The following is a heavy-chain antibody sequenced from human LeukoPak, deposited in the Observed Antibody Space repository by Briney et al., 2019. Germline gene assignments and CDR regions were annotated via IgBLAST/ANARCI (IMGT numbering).Heavy chain of an antibody. Sequence: GGSLRLSCAASGFTFSSYAMSWVRQAPGKGLEWVSAISGSGGSTYYADSAKGRFTISRDNAKNSLYLQMNSLRAEDTAVYYCAELGITMIGGVWGKGTTVTISS. J-gene: IGHJ6*04. CDR3: AELGITMIGGV. D-gene: IGHD3-10*02. CDR2: ISGSGGST. V-gene: IGHV3-23*01. CDR1: GFTFSSYA.